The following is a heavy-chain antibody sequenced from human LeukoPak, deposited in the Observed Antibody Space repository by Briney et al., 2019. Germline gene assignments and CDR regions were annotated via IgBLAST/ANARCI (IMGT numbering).Heavy chain of an antibody. Sequence: SETLSLTCTVSGGSISSHYWSWIRQHPGKGLEWIGYIYYSGSTYYNPSLKSRVTISVDTSKNQFSLKLSSVTAADTAVYYCARVSGSGSYYVDYWGQGTLVTVSS. CDR3: ARVSGSGSYYVDY. J-gene: IGHJ4*02. CDR1: GGSISSHY. D-gene: IGHD3-10*01. V-gene: IGHV4-59*06. CDR2: IYYSGST.